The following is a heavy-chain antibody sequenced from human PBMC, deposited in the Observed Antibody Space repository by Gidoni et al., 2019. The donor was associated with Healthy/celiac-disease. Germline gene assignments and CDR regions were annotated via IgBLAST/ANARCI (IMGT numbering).Heavy chain of an antibody. V-gene: IGHV3-30*18. CDR2: ISYDGSNK. CDR1: GCTFSSYG. CDR3: AKDGGSRLYYFDY. J-gene: IGHJ4*02. Sequence: QVQLVESGGGVVQPGRSLRLSCAASGCTFSSYGMHWVRQAPGKGLEWVAVISYDGSNKYYADSVKGRFTISRDNSKNTLYLQMNSLRAEDTAVYYCAKDGGSRLYYFDYWGQGTLVTVSS. D-gene: IGHD1-26*01.